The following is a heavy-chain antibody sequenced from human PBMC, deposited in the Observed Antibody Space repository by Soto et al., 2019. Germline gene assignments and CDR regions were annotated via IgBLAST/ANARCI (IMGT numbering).Heavy chain of an antibody. CDR1: EGTFDSYT. CDR3: ANNYGSGSTHFDY. J-gene: IGHJ4*02. Sequence: QVQLVQSGAEVKKPGSSVKVSCAASEGTFDSYTINWVRQAPGLGPEWMGRIIPMVGMADYVQKFQGRVTLFADKSTSTAYIVLSSLRSEDTAVYYCANNYGSGSTHFDYWGQGTLVTVSS. D-gene: IGHD3-10*01. CDR2: IIPMVGMA. V-gene: IGHV1-69*02.